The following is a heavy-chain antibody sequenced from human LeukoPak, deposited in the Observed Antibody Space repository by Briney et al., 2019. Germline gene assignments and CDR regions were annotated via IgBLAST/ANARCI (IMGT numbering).Heavy chain of an antibody. J-gene: IGHJ6*02. CDR2: IKSKTDGGTT. CDR3: TAPSLYSCGMDV. CDR1: GFTFSNAW. Sequence: GGSLRLSCAASGFTFSNAWMSWVRQAPGKGLEWVGRIKSKTDGGTTDYAAPVKGRFTISRDDSKNTLYLQMNSLKTEDTAVYYCTAPSLYSCGMDVGGQGTTVTVSS. V-gene: IGHV3-15*01.